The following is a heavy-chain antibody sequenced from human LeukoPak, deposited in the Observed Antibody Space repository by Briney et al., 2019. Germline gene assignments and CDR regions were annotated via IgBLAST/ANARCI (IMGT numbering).Heavy chain of an antibody. CDR3: ARAVTMVRGVMAQGMDV. V-gene: IGHV6-1*01. J-gene: IGHJ6*02. CDR1: GDSVSSNSAA. D-gene: IGHD3-10*01. CDR2: TYYRSKWYN. Sequence: SQTLSLTCAISGDSVSSNSAAWNWIRQSPSRGLEWLGRTYYRSKWYNDYAVSVKSRITINPDTSKNQFSLQLNSVTPEDTAVYYCARAVTMVRGVMAQGMDVWGQGTTVTVSS.